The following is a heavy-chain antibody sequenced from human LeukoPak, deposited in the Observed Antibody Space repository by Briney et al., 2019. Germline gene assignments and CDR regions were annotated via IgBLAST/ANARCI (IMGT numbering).Heavy chain of an antibody. J-gene: IGHJ4*02. CDR1: GGSISGYY. CDR3: ARGSPYDSSGNFDY. D-gene: IGHD3-22*01. CDR2: IYYSGST. V-gene: IGHV4-59*01. Sequence: PSETLSLTCTVSGGSISGYYWSWIRQPPGKGLEWIGYIYYSGSTNYNPSLKSRVTISVDTSKNQFSLKLSSVTAADTAVYYCARGSPYDSSGNFDYWGQGTLVTVSS.